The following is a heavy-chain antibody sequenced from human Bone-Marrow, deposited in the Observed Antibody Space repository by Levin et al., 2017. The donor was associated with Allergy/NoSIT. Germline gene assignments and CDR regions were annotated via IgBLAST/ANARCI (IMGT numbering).Heavy chain of an antibody. CDR1: GFNIGDYA. Sequence: SLKISCAASGFNIGDYAMHWVRQAPGKGLEWVSGITWNRGNKDYADSVKGRFTISRDNAKNSLYLQMNCLRIEDTAFYYCAKGMSGDGSNFDYWGQGTLVTVSS. CDR3: AKGMSGDGSNFDY. V-gene: IGHV3-9*01. CDR2: ITWNRGNK. J-gene: IGHJ4*02. D-gene: IGHD5-24*01.